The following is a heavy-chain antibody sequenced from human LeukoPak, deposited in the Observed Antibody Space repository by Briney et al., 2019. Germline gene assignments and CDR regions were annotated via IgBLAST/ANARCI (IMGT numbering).Heavy chain of an antibody. V-gene: IGHV1-18*01. Sequence: ASVKVSCKASGYTFTSYGISWVRQAPGQGLEWMGWISAYNGNTNHAQKLQGRITITTDTSTSTAYMELRSLRSDDTAVYYCARAGYCSGGSCYSSPFDYWGQGTLVTVSS. D-gene: IGHD2-15*01. J-gene: IGHJ4*02. CDR2: ISAYNGNT. CDR1: GYTFTSYG. CDR3: ARAGYCSGGSCYSSPFDY.